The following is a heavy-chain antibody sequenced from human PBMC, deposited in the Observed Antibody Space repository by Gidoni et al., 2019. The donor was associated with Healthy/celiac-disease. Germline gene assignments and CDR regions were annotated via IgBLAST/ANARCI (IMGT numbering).Heavy chain of an antibody. Sequence: QVQLVQSRAEVKKPGASVKVSCTASGYTFTSYAMHWVRQAPGQRLEWMGWINAGNGNTKYSQKFQGRVTITRDTSASTAYMELSSLRSEDTAVYYCARDRRVSSPALDYWGQGTLVTVSS. CDR1: GYTFTSYA. V-gene: IGHV1-3*01. D-gene: IGHD6-6*01. J-gene: IGHJ4*02. CDR2: INAGNGNT. CDR3: ARDRRVSSPALDY.